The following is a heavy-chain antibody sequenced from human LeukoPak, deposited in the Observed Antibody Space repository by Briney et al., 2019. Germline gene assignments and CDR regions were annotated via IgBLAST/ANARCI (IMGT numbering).Heavy chain of an antibody. CDR2: IYSDGRT. CDR1: GFTVSSNY. CDR3: ARGGGLLVAATFDY. V-gene: IGHV3-53*01. Sequence: PGGSLRLPCAASGFTVSSNYMSWVRQAPGKGLEWVSVIYSDGRTYYADSVKGRFTISRDKSKNTLYLQMNSLRAEDTAVYYCARGGGLLVAATFDYWGQGTLVTVSS. D-gene: IGHD2-15*01. J-gene: IGHJ4*02.